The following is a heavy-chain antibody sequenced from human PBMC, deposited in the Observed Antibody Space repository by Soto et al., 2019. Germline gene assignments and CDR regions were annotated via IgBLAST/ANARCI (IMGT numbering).Heavy chain of an antibody. V-gene: IGHV1-2*02. CDR3: AKGGAPSRGCSGGRCYGVFDK. Sequence: ASVKVSCKASGYTFTALYMNWVRQAPGQGLEWMGWVNPNTGLTKYAQKFQGRVSMTRDTSINTAYMELSGLTSDDTAVYYCAKGGAPSRGCSGGRCYGVFDKWGQGNLVTVSS. CDR1: GYTFTALY. D-gene: IGHD2-15*01. J-gene: IGHJ4*02. CDR2: VNPNTGLT.